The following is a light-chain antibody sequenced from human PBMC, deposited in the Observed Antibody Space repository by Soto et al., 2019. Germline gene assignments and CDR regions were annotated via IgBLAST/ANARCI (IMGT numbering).Light chain of an antibody. J-gene: IGKJ2*01. CDR2: DAS. CDR1: QTIDNT. V-gene: IGKV3-15*01. Sequence: EIVMTQSAATLSLSPGERATVSCRASQTIDNTLAWYQRKPGQAPRLLIYDASTRATGVPARFSGSGSGTDFTLTISSLQSENFAVYYCQHYNYWPYTFGQGTKVDIK. CDR3: QHYNYWPYT.